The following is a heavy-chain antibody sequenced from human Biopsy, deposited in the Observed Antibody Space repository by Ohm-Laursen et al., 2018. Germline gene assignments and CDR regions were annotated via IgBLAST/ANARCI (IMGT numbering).Heavy chain of an antibody. V-gene: IGHV1-2*02. CDR1: SYTFTDYN. Sequence: ASVKASCKASSYTFTDYNIHWMRQAPGQGLEWMGWINPDNGGTIHAQKFQGRVTVTRDTSISTAYVEVTSLRSDDTAVYYCVRSRAGGATWGMDVWGQGTTVTVSS. D-gene: IGHD3-16*01. CDR2: INPDNGGT. CDR3: VRSRAGGATWGMDV. J-gene: IGHJ6*02.